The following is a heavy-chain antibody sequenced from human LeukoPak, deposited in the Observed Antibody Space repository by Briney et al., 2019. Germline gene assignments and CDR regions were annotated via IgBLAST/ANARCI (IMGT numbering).Heavy chain of an antibody. CDR1: GFTFSSYG. Sequence: PGGSLRLSCVASGFTFSSYGMHWVRQAPGKGLEWVAFIRYDGSNKYYADSVKGRFTISRDNSKNTLYLQMNSLRAEDTAVYYCAKGFSSSNKPTASYWGQGTLVTVSS. D-gene: IGHD6-13*01. J-gene: IGHJ4*02. CDR2: IRYDGSNK. CDR3: AKGFSSSNKPTASY. V-gene: IGHV3-30*02.